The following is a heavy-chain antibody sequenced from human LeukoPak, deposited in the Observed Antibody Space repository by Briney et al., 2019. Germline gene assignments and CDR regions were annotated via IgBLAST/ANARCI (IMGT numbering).Heavy chain of an antibody. D-gene: IGHD3-10*01. V-gene: IGHV3-23*01. CDR1: GFSLSSYA. Sequence: GGSLRLSCAASGFSLSSYAMSWVRQAAGKGMEWVSAISGSGGSTYYADSVKGRFSVSRDNSKNTLYLQMNRRRAEDTAVYYCAKRRLGLLWFGELGFDYWGQGTLVTVSS. J-gene: IGHJ4*02. CDR3: AKRRLGLLWFGELGFDY. CDR2: ISGSGGST.